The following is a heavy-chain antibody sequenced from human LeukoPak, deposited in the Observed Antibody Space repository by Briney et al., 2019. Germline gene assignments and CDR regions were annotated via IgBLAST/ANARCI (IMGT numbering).Heavy chain of an antibody. CDR1: GYTFTGYY. V-gene: IGHV1-2*02. D-gene: IGHD5-12*01. CDR2: INPNSGGT. CDR3: ARWLPLTHYYYYYGMDV. Sequence: PGGSLRLSCAASGYTFTGYYMHWVRQVPGQGLEWMGWINPNSGGTNYAQKFQGRVTMTRDTSISTAYMELSRLRSDDTAVYYCARWLPLTHYYYYYGMDVWGQGTTVTVSS. J-gene: IGHJ6*02.